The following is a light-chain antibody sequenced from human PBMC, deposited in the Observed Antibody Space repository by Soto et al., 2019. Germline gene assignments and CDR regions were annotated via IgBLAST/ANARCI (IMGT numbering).Light chain of an antibody. J-gene: IGLJ1*01. Sequence: QSVLTQPPSASGTPGQRVTISCSGSSSNIGSNTVNWFQHLTGTAPKLLVYSNNQRPSGVRDRFSGSKSGTSASLAISGLQSEDEADYYCAVWDDSLSGYVFGTGTKVTVL. V-gene: IGLV1-44*01. CDR2: SNN. CDR3: AVWDDSLSGYV. CDR1: SSNIGSNT.